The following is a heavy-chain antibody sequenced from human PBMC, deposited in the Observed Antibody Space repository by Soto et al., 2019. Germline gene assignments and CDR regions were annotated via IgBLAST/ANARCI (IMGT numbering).Heavy chain of an antibody. D-gene: IGHD6-25*01. J-gene: IGHJ3*02. Sequence: QPPGKGLEWIGYIYYSGSTYYNPSLKSRVTISVDTSKNQFSLKLSSVTAADTAVYYCAISGYGLAFDIWGQGTMVTVSS. CDR3: AISGYGLAFDI. V-gene: IGHV4-31*02. CDR2: IYYSGST.